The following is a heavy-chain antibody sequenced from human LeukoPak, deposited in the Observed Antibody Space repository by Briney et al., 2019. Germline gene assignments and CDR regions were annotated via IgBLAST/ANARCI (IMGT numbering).Heavy chain of an antibody. CDR2: IYYTGST. J-gene: IGHJ3*01. Sequence: SETLSLTCTVSGGSISSSTYYWGWVRQPPGTGLEWLGSIYYTGSTYYNPSLKSRVTISVDTSKNQFSLKLSSVTAADTAVYYCARRGDLGRAFDVWGQGTMVTVSS. CDR3: ARRGDLGRAFDV. CDR1: GGSISSSTYY. V-gene: IGHV4-39*01. D-gene: IGHD2-21*02.